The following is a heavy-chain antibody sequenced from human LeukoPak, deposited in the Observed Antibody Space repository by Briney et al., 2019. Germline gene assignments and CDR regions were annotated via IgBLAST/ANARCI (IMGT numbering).Heavy chain of an antibody. D-gene: IGHD6-19*01. CDR2: INQRRNT. V-gene: IGHV4-34*01. CDR3: ARHGWHAWYFDL. J-gene: IGHJ2*01. CDR1: GGSFSGYS. Sequence: SETLSLTCVVYGGSFSGYSWSWVRQPPGKGLEWIGEINQRRNTNYNPSLKSRVTISIDTSKNQFSLKLSSVTAADTAVYYCARHGWHAWYFDLWGRGTLVTVSS.